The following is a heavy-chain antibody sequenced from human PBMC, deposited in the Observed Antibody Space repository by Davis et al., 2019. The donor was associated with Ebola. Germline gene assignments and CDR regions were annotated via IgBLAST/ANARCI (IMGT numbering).Heavy chain of an antibody. D-gene: IGHD1/OR15-1a*01. Sequence: PGGSLRLSCAVSGFPFSFYFMDWVRLTPGKGLEWVGLSRNKENRYSTEYAASVRGRFTISRDDSKDSLDLQMNSLRIEDTAVYYCVTENWYRFESWGQGTLVTVSS. V-gene: IGHV3-72*01. CDR3: VTENWYRFES. J-gene: IGHJ4*02. CDR1: GFPFSFYF. CDR2: SRNKENRYST.